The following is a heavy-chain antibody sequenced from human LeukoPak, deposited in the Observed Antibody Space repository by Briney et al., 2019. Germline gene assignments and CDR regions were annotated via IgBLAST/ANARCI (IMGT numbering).Heavy chain of an antibody. Sequence: PGGSLRLSCTASGFTFGDYAMSWVRQAPGKGLEWVGFIRSKAHGGTTEYAASVKGRFTISRDDSKSIAYLQMNSLKTEDTAVYYCTRGMTSGWSNYFDYWGQGTLVTVSS. CDR1: GFTFGDYA. CDR3: TRGMTSGWSNYFDY. V-gene: IGHV3-49*04. D-gene: IGHD6-19*01. J-gene: IGHJ4*02. CDR2: IRSKAHGGTT.